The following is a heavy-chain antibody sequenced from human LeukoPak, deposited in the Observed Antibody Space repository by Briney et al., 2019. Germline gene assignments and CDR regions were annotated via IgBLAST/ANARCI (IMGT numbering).Heavy chain of an antibody. V-gene: IGHV3-64*01. Sequence: GGSLRLSCVASGFIFSSYPMHWVRQAPGKGLEYVSVVSGDRGTTYYTKSVKGRFTISRDNSKNTLYLQMGSLREEDMAVYYCAREEPAGSTDYWGQGTLVTVSS. CDR3: AREEPAGSTDY. CDR1: GFIFSSYP. J-gene: IGHJ4*02. D-gene: IGHD1-14*01. CDR2: VSGDRGTT.